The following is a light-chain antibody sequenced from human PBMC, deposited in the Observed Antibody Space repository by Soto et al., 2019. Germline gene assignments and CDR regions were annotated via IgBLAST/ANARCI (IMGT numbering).Light chain of an antibody. CDR2: DVN. CDR3: TSYTGSAPFYF. CDR1: TTDVDGYDY. Sequence: QSALTQPASVSGSPGQSITISCTGATTDVDGYDYVSLYQQHPGQAPKLMIFDVNNRSAGVSGRFYVSKSGDMASLTISGLQAEDAGDYYCTSYTGSAPFYFFGSGTKVNVL. V-gene: IGLV2-14*03. J-gene: IGLJ1*01.